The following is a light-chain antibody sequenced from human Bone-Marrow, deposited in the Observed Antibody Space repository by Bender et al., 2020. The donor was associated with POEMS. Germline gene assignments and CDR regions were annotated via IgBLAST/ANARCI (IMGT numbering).Light chain of an antibody. Sequence: SYEVTQPHSVSVSPGQTASITCSGDDLGDKYVAWYQQKPGQSPVLVIYQDTKRPSGIPERFSGSNSGNTATLTISGTQAMDEADYYCQAWDTYSVMFGGGTKLIVL. CDR3: QAWDTYSVM. CDR2: QDT. J-gene: IGLJ3*02. V-gene: IGLV3-1*01. CDR1: DLGDKY.